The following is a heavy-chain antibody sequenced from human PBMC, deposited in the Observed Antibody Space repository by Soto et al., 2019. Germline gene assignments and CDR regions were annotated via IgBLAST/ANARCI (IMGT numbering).Heavy chain of an antibody. CDR3: ARMYSSGSGWFHP. CDR1: GXSITAGCYY. J-gene: IGHJ5*02. CDR2: FYSSGSI. Sequence: XTLSLTCFVSGXSITAGCYYWSWSRHHPGKGVEWIGSFYSSGSIIYNPSLRSRVSISGDTSSNQFSMSLNSVTAADTARYYCARMYSSGSGWFHPWGQGTLFTVSS. V-gene: IGHV4-39*07. D-gene: IGHD6-19*01.